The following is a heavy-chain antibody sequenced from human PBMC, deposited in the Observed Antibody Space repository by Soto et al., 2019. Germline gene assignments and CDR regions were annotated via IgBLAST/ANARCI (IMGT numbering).Heavy chain of an antibody. CDR1: GFTFSNYA. Sequence: GGSLRLSCASSGFTFSNYAMTLVRQAPGRGLEWVSVITGGGDTAYYADSVKGRFTISRDNSKNTLYLQMNSLRAADTAVYYCARGRVGYCSSTSCQYNWFDPWGQGTLVTVSS. J-gene: IGHJ5*02. CDR3: ARGRVGYCSSTSCQYNWFDP. V-gene: IGHV3-23*01. D-gene: IGHD2-2*01. CDR2: ITGGGDTA.